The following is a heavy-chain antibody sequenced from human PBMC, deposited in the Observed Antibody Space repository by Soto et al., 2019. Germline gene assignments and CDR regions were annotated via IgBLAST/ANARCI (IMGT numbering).Heavy chain of an antibody. J-gene: IGHJ5*02. V-gene: IGHV1-69*12. Sequence: QVQLVQSGTEVKKPGSSVQVSCKASGGNFGDIRTRHAISWVRQAPGQGLEWMGWIIPFLGTASYAQQFQGRLTLSADESTSTVSMELSSLRSEDTAIYYCARELDCGGDGCYSWCDPWGQGTLVTVSS. D-gene: IGHD2-21*01. CDR3: ARELDCGGDGCYSWCDP. CDR2: IIPFLGTA. CDR1: GGNFGDIRTRHA.